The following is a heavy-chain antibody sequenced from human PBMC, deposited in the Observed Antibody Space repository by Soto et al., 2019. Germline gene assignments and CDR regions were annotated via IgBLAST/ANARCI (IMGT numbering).Heavy chain of an antibody. V-gene: IGHV3-21*01. J-gene: IGHJ5*01. CDR1: GFTFIPYN. CDR2: ISSSSSYI. Sequence: ESGGGLVKPGGSLRLSCAGSGFTFIPYNMNWVRQAPGKGLEWVSSISSSSSYIYYAESVEGRFTISRDNAKNSLYLQMNGLRDEDTAVYYCARGLEGATSKNWFDSWGQGTQVTVSS. CDR3: ARGLEGATSKNWFDS. D-gene: IGHD1-1*01.